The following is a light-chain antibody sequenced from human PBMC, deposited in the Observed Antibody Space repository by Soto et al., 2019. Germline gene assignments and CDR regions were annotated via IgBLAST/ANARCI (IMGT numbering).Light chain of an antibody. CDR3: SAHGGPNPYV. J-gene: IGLJ1*01. Sequence: QSALTQPPSASGSPGQSVAISCTGTASDIGGYTFVSWYQQHPGKAPKLLNYDVNKRPSGVPDRSSGSKSGNTASLTVSGLQAEDEDDYYCSAHGGPNPYVFGTRTKLTVL. CDR2: DVN. V-gene: IGLV2-8*01. CDR1: ASDIGGYTF.